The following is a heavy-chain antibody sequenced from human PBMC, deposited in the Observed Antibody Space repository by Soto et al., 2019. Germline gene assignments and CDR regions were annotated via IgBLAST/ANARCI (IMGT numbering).Heavy chain of an antibody. D-gene: IGHD3-3*01. CDR1: GYTFTSYG. Sequence: QVQLVQSGAEVKKPGASVKVSCKASGYTFTSYGISWVRQAPGQGLEWMGWISAYNGNTNYAQKLQGRVTMTTDTSTSTAYMELRSLRSDDTAVYYCARVYYDFWSGYSSPYYYYGMDVWGQGTTVTVSS. V-gene: IGHV1-18*01. J-gene: IGHJ6*02. CDR2: ISAYNGNT. CDR3: ARVYYDFWSGYSSPYYYYGMDV.